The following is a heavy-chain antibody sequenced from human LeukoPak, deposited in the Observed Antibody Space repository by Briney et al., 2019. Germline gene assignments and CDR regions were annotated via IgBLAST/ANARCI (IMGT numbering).Heavy chain of an antibody. CDR3: ARVRATESAYYFDY. CDR1: GGSISSYY. D-gene: IGHD5-24*01. J-gene: IGHJ4*02. V-gene: IGHV4-59*01. Sequence: SETLSLTCTVSGGSISSYYWSWLRQPPGKGLEWIGYIYYSGSTNYNPSLKGRVTISVDTSKNQFSLKLSSVTAADTAVYYCARVRATESAYYFDYWGQGTLVTVSS. CDR2: IYYSGST.